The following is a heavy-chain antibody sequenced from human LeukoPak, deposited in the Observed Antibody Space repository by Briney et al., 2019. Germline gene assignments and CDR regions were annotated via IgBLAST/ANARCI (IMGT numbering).Heavy chain of an antibody. V-gene: IGHV4-59*01. CDR1: GGSISSYY. Sequence: SETLSLTCTVSGGSISSYYWSWIRQPPGKGLEWIGYIYYSGSTNYNPSLKSRVTISVDTSKIQFSLKLSSVTAADTAVYYCARDYGVIGPVPYGMDVWGQGTTVTVSS. CDR3: ARDYGVIGPVPYGMDV. CDR2: IYYSGST. D-gene: IGHD2/OR15-2a*01. J-gene: IGHJ6*02.